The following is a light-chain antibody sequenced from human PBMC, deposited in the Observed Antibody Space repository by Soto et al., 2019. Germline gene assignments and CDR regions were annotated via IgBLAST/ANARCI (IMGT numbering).Light chain of an antibody. Sequence: QSVLTQPPSASVIPGQRVPISCSGSSSNIGSKTVNWYQQLPGTAPKVLIYTNDQRPSGVPDRFSGSKSGTSASLAISGLQSEDEADYYCAAWDNSLSGVVFGGGTKLTVL. J-gene: IGLJ2*01. CDR1: SSNIGSKT. CDR2: TND. V-gene: IGLV1-44*01. CDR3: AAWDNSLSGVV.